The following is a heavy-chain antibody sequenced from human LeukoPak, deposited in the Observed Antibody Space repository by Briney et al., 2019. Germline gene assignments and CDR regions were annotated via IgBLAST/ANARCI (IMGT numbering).Heavy chain of an antibody. V-gene: IGHV4-59*01. D-gene: IGHD6-13*01. CDR2: VYYNGIT. Sequence: SGTLSLTCTVSGGSIGSYYWSWIRQPPGKGLEWIGYVYYNGITNYNPSLKSRVTISVDTSKIQFSLRLTSVTAADTAVYYCAKDWRGVPGTARYYYFGMDGWGQGATVTVSS. CDR1: GGSIGSYY. CDR3: AKDWRGVPGTARYYYFGMDG. J-gene: IGHJ6*02.